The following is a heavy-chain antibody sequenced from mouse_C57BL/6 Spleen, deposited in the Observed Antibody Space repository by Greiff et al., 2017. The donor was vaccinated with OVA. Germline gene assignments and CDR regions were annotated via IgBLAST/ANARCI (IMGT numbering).Heavy chain of an antibody. J-gene: IGHJ2*01. CDR1: GFTFSDYG. Sequence: EVHLVESGGGLVKPGGSLKLSCAASGFTFSDYGMHWVRQAPEKGLEWVAYISSGSSSIYYADTVKGRFTISRDNAKTTLFLQMTSLRSEDTAMYYCARQDGFYFDYWGQGTTLTVSS. CDR2: ISSGSSSI. CDR3: ARQDGFYFDY. D-gene: IGHD2-3*01. V-gene: IGHV5-17*01.